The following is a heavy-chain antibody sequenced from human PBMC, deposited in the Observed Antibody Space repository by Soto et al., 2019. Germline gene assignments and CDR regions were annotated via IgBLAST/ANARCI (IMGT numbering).Heavy chain of an antibody. CDR2: LTPLYGTA. D-gene: IGHD5-18*01. Sequence: QVHLEQSGAEVKKPGSSVKVSCKASGGIFKTDAVAWVRQAPGQGLEWVGGLTPLYGTANYAQKCQGRVTITADESTGAAYMEVSSLRAEDTAVYYCVRDLTLGYRSGGDGFDVWGQGTMVTVSS. V-gene: IGHV1-69*01. CDR1: GGIFKTDA. J-gene: IGHJ3*01. CDR3: VRDLTLGYRSGGDGFDV.